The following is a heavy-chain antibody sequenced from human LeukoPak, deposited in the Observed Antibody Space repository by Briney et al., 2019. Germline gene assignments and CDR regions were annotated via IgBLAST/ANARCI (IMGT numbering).Heavy chain of an antibody. D-gene: IGHD1-14*01. J-gene: IGHJ2*01. V-gene: IGHV4-34*01. CDR1: GASLRGSY. CDR2: IDHSGST. Sequence: TPSKTLSLTCAVQGASLRGSYWSWIRQPPGKGLQWIGQIDHSGSTHSIPSLKSRVTISLDTSQSQVSLKVNSVTAADTAVYFCARGGNGWYFDLWGRGTLVTVSS. CDR3: ARGGNGWYFDL.